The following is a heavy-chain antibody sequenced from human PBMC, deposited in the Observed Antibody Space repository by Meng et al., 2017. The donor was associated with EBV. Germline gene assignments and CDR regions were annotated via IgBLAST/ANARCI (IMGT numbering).Heavy chain of an antibody. Sequence: QVHLVQSGAEVKKPGSSAKVSCKTSGGTFRSDAVSWVRQAPGQGLEWMGGLIPMSDAPHYAQKFQGRVTMTADESTNTHYMDLSGLRFEDTAVYYCASESGRGFTPDYWGQGTLVTVSS. CDR3: ASESGRGFTPDY. V-gene: IGHV1-69*01. CDR1: GGTFRSDA. CDR2: LIPMSDAP. D-gene: IGHD3-10*01. J-gene: IGHJ4*02.